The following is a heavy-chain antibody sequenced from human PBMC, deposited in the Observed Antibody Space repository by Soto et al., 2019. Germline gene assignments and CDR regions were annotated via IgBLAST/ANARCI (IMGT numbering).Heavy chain of an antibody. CDR1: GGSISSGDYY. CDR2: IYYSGST. V-gene: IGHV4-30-4*01. CDR3: ASDGGSAFDI. Sequence: QVQLQESGPGLVKPSQTLSLTCTVSGGSISSGDYYWSWIRQPPGKGLEWIGYIYYSGSTYYNPSPKXXVXIXXDTSKNQLSLKLSSVTAADTAVYYCASDGGSAFDIWGQGTMVTVSS. J-gene: IGHJ3*02.